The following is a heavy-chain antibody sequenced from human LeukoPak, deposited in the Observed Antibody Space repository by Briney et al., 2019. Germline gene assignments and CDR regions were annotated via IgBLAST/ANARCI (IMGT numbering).Heavy chain of an antibody. CDR2: ISAYNVNT. CDR3: ARDQSVRLLQTSSTYFKHVFAI. J-gene: IGHJ3*02. D-gene: IGHD6-13*01. Sequence: ASVKVSCKTSGYTFTNYGISWVRQAPGLGLEWMGWISAYNVNTNYAQKVQGRVTITTDTSTSTAYMELRSLRFDATAVYYCARDQSVRLLQTSSTYFKHVFAIWGQGSMVTVSS. CDR1: GYTFTNYG. V-gene: IGHV1-18*01.